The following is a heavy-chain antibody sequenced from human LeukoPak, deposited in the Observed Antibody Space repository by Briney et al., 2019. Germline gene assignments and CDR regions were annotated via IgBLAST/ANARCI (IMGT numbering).Heavy chain of an antibody. V-gene: IGHV1-69*13. J-gene: IGHJ5*02. Sequence: SVKVSCKASGGTFSSYGISWVRQAPGQGLEWMGGIIPIFGTANYAQKFQDRVTITADESTSTAYMELSSMRSEDTAVYYCARAHYYGSGSYNWFDPWGQGTLVTVSS. D-gene: IGHD3-10*01. CDR3: ARAHYYGSGSYNWFDP. CDR2: IIPIFGTA. CDR1: GGTFSSYG.